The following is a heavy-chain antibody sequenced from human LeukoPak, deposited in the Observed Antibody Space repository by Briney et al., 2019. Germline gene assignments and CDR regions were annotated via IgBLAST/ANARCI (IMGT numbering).Heavy chain of an antibody. V-gene: IGHV1-2*02. Sequence: GASVKVSCKASGYTFTGYYMHWVRQAPGQGLEWMGWINPNSGGTNYAQKFQGRVTMTRDTSISTAYMELSRLRSDDTAVYYCARARSRVGALTFDYWGQGTLVTVSS. J-gene: IGHJ4*02. D-gene: IGHD1-26*01. CDR1: GYTFTGYY. CDR2: INPNSGGT. CDR3: ARARSRVGALTFDY.